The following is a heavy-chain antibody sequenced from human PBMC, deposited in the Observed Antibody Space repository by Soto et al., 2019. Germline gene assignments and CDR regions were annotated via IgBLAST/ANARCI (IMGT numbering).Heavy chain of an antibody. CDR1: GFTFSSYA. D-gene: IGHD5-12*01. CDR3: ARAGDGYNYYYYGMDV. Sequence: QVQLVESGGGVVQPGRSLRLSCAASGFTFSSYAMHWVRQAPGKGLEWVAVISYDGSNKYYADSVKGRFTISRDNSKNTLYLQMNSLRAEDMAVYYCARAGDGYNYYYYGMDVWGQGTTVTVSS. V-gene: IGHV3-30-3*01. J-gene: IGHJ6*02. CDR2: ISYDGSNK.